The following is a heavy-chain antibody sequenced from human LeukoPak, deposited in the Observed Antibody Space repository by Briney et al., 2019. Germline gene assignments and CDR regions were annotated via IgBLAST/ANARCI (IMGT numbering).Heavy chain of an antibody. V-gene: IGHV4-34*01. Sequence: PSETLSLTCAVYGGSFSGYYWSWIRQPPGKGLEWIGEINHSGSTNYNPSLKSRVTISVDTSKNQFSLKLSSVTAEDTAVYYCRTRWDDAFDIWGQGTMVTVSS. J-gene: IGHJ3*02. CDR3: RTRWDDAFDI. CDR1: GGSFSGYY. D-gene: IGHD1-26*01. CDR2: INHSGST.